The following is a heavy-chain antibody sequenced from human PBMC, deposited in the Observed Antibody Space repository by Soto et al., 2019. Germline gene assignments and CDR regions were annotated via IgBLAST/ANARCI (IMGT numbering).Heavy chain of an antibody. CDR2: FDPEDGET. Sequence: ASVKVSCKVSGYTLTELSMHWVRQAPGKGLEWMGGFDPEDGETIYAQKFQGRVTMTKDTSTDTAYMELSSLRSEDTAVYYCATPVVPAAIGWFDPWGQGTLVTVSS. V-gene: IGHV1-24*01. CDR1: GYTLTELS. CDR3: ATPVVPAAIGWFDP. D-gene: IGHD2-2*01. J-gene: IGHJ5*02.